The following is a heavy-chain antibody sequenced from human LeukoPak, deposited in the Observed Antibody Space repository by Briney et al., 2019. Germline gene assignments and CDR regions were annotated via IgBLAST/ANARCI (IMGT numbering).Heavy chain of an antibody. CDR1: GFTFSSYG. Sequence: GGSLRLSCAASGFTFSSYGMHWVRQAPGKGLEWVAFIRYDGSNKYYADSVKGRFTISRDNSKNTLYLQLNSLRAEDTAVYFCAKDQATQYDFWSGFGYWAQGTLVTVSS. CDR3: AKDQATQYDFWSGFGY. V-gene: IGHV3-30*02. CDR2: IRYDGSNK. D-gene: IGHD3-3*01. J-gene: IGHJ4*02.